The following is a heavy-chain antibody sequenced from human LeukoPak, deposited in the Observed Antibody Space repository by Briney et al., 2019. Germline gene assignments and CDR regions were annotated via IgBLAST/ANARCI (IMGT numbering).Heavy chain of an antibody. CDR2: IWYDGSNK. CDR3: ARGPSGYDYTTSYYYYYGMDV. J-gene: IGHJ6*02. CDR1: GFTFSSYG. Sequence: QPGWSLRLSCAASGFTFSSYGMHWVRQAPGKGLEWVAVIWYDGSNKYYADSVKGRFTISRDNSKNTLYLQMNSLRAEDTAVYYCARGPSGYDYTTSYYYYYGMDVWGQGTTVTVSS. D-gene: IGHD5-12*01. V-gene: IGHV3-33*01.